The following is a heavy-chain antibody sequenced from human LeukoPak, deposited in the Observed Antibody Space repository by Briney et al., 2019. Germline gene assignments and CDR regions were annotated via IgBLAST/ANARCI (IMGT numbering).Heavy chain of an antibody. V-gene: IGHV4-59*01. CDR2: IYYSDST. CDR3: ARIVSSSSSIDY. D-gene: IGHD6-6*01. Sequence: SETLSLTCTVSSGSLSSFYWSWIRQPPGKGLEWIGYIYYSDSTNYNPSLKSRVTISVDTSKNQFSLKLSSVAAADTAVYYCARIVSSSSSIDYWGQGTLVTVSS. J-gene: IGHJ4*02. CDR1: SGSLSSFY.